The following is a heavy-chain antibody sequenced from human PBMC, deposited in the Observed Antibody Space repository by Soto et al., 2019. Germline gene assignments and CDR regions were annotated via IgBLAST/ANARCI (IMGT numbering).Heavy chain of an antibody. CDR2: ISAYNGNT. J-gene: IGHJ4*02. CDR1: GYTFTSYG. Sequence: ASVKVSCKASGYTFTSYGISWVRQAPGQGLEWMGWISAYNGNTNYAQKLQGRVTMTTDTSTSTAYMELRSLRSDDTAVYYCAAGEPPSLYDSSRYYYPFHYWGQGTRVTVAS. CDR3: AAGEPPSLYDSSRYYYPFHY. V-gene: IGHV1-18*01. D-gene: IGHD3-22*01.